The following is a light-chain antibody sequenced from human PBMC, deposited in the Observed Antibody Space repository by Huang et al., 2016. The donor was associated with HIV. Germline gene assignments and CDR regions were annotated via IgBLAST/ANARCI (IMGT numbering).Light chain of an antibody. Sequence: DIQVTQSPSSLSASVGDRVTITCRTSQRISSHLSLYQQKIGKGPKLLIYSSTVLQSWFPSRFTGSGSGTDFTLTINSLQPEDFATYYCQQTYSAPVTFGGGTRVEIK. V-gene: IGKV1-39*01. CDR2: SST. J-gene: IGKJ4*01. CDR3: QQTYSAPVT. CDR1: QRISSH.